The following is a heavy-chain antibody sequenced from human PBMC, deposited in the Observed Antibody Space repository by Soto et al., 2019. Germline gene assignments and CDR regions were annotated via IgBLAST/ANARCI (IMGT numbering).Heavy chain of an antibody. J-gene: IGHJ4*02. V-gene: IGHV3-23*01. CDR3: ANATINIYSANDY. CDR1: GFTFSSYA. CDR2: ISGSGGST. D-gene: IGHD2-15*01. Sequence: GGSLRLSCAASGFTFSSYAMSWVRQAPGKGLEWVSAISGSGGSTYYADSVKGRFTISRDNSKNTLYLQMNSLRAEDTAVYYSANATINIYSANDYWGQGTLVTVSP.